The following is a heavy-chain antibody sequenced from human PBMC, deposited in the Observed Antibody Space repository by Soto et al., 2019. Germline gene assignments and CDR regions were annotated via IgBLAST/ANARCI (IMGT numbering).Heavy chain of an antibody. CDR2: IWYDGSNK. V-gene: IGHV3-33*08. Sequence: GVSLRLSCAASGFSFSNHAMSWVRQAPGKGLEWVAVIWYDGSNKYYADSVKGRFTISRDNSKNTLYLQMNSLRAEDTAVYYCARDMGYYGSGRLYYYGMDVWGQGTTVTVSS. CDR3: ARDMGYYGSGRLYYYGMDV. J-gene: IGHJ6*02. CDR1: GFSFSNHA. D-gene: IGHD3-10*01.